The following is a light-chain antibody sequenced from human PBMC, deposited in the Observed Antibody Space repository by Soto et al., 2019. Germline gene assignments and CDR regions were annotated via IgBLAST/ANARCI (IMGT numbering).Light chain of an antibody. Sequence: ETVMTQSPVTLSVSPGQRVTLSCRASQSVTSDLAWYQQKPGQAPRLPIYGAATRATGIPARFSGSGSGTEFTLTISSLQSEDFALYYCQQYNQWPRTFGGGTKVEIK. V-gene: IGKV3-15*01. J-gene: IGKJ4*01. CDR1: QSVTSD. CDR2: GAA. CDR3: QQYNQWPRT.